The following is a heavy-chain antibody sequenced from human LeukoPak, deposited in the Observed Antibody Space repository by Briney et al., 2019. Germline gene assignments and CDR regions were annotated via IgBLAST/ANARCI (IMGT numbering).Heavy chain of an antibody. CDR3: ARLGLGNYCSGGSCSAFDI. Sequence: PSETLSLTCTVSGGSISSYYWSWIRQPAGKGLEWIGRIYTSGSTNYNPSLKSRVTMSVDTSKNQFSLKLSSVTAADTAVYYCARLGLGNYCSGGSCSAFDIWGQGKMVTVSS. CDR2: IYTSGST. V-gene: IGHV4-4*07. D-gene: IGHD2-15*01. J-gene: IGHJ3*02. CDR1: GGSISSYY.